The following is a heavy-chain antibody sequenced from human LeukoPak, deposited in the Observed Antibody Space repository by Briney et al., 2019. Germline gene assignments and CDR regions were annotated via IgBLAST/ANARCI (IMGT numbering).Heavy chain of an antibody. CDR3: ARALAAGVTLNALDI. CDR1: GFTFSTYW. D-gene: IGHD6-13*01. Sequence: GGSLRLSCAASGFTFSTYWMHWVRQAPGKGLVWVSRINSDGSTTNYADSVKGRFTISRDNAKKTLYVQMNSLRAEDTAVYYCARALAAGVTLNALDIWGQGTMVTVSS. CDR2: INSDGSTT. V-gene: IGHV3-74*01. J-gene: IGHJ3*02.